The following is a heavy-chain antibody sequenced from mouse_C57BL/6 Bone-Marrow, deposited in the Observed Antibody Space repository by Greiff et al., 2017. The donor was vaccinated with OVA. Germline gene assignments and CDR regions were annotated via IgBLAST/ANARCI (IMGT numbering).Heavy chain of an antibody. Sequence: VQLQQPGAELVMPGASVKLSCKASGYTFTSYWMHWVKQRPGQGLEWIGEIDPSDSYTNYNQKFKGKSTLTVDKSSSTAYMQLSSLTSEDSAVYYCARGWGFAYWGQGTLVTVSA. D-gene: IGHD3-3*01. CDR3: ARGWGFAY. CDR1: GYTFTSYW. J-gene: IGHJ3*01. CDR2: IDPSDSYT. V-gene: IGHV1-69*01.